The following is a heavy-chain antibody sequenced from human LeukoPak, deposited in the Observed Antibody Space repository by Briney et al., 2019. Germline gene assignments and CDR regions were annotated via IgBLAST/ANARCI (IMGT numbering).Heavy chain of an antibody. V-gene: IGHV3-64*01. CDR2: ISGKGGAT. CDR1: GFTFSSYD. D-gene: IGHD1-26*01. Sequence: GGSLRLSCAASGFTFSSYDMQWVRQAPGKGLEYVSAISGKGGATYYANSVKGRFTISRDNSKNTLYLQMGSLRAEDMAVYYCARDGARYSGSYYNDYWGQGTLVTVSS. CDR3: ARDGARYSGSYYNDY. J-gene: IGHJ4*02.